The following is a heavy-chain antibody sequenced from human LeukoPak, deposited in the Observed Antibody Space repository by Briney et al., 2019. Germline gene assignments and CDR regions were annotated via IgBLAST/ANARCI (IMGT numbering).Heavy chain of an antibody. CDR2: ITSVSSYK. J-gene: IGHJ4*02. V-gene: IGHV3-21*01. Sequence: GGSLRLSCKASGFTFSNYAMNWVRQAPGKGLEWVSSITSVSSYKYYADSVKGRFTISRDNAKNSLFLQMNSLRAEDTAIYYCARDRTADDYWGQGTLVTVSS. D-gene: IGHD2-2*01. CDR3: ARDRTADDY. CDR1: GFTFSNYA.